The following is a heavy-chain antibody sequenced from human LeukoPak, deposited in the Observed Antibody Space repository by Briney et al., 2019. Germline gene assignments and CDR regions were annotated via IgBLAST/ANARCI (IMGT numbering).Heavy chain of an antibody. CDR1: GVSISSYY. CDR2: IYYSGST. V-gene: IGHV4-59*08. D-gene: IGHD4-17*01. CDR3: ARPSATVTTFDY. J-gene: IGHJ4*02. Sequence: SETLSLTCTVSGVSISSYYWSWIRQPPGKGLEWIGYIYYSGSTNYNPSLKSRVTISVDTSKNQFSLKMSSVTAADTAVYYCARPSATVTTFDYWGQGTLVTVSS.